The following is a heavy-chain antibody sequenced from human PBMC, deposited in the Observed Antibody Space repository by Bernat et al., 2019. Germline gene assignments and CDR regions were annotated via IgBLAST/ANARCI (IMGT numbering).Heavy chain of an antibody. V-gene: IGHV1-58*01. CDR2: IVVGSGNT. CDR3: AKAAAQPSDTAMVNPYYYYMDV. CDR1: GFTFTNSA. J-gene: IGHJ6*03. Sequence: QLVQSGAEVKKPGASVKVSCKASGFTFTNSAVQWVRQARGQRLEWIGWIVVGSGNTNYAQKFQERVTITRDMSTSTAYMELSRLRSEDTAVYYCAKAAAQPSDTAMVNPYYYYMDVWGKGTTVTVSS. D-gene: IGHD5-18*01.